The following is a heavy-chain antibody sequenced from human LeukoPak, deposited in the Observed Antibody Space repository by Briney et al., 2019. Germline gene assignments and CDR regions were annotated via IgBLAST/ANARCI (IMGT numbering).Heavy chain of an antibody. CDR3: AKEDYGSGSFDY. CDR1: GFTFSSYG. V-gene: IGHV3-33*06. D-gene: IGHD3-10*01. J-gene: IGHJ4*02. CDR2: IWYDGSNK. Sequence: PGGSLRLSCAASGFTFSSYGMRWVRQAPGKGLEWVAVIWYDGSNKYYADSVKGRFTISRDNSKNTLYLQMNSLRAEDTAVYYCAKEDYGSGSFDYWGQGTLVTVSS.